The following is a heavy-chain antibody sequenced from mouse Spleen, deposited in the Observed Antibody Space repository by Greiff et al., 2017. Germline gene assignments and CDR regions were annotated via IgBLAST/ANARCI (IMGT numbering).Heavy chain of an antibody. CDR3: ARWGSGYDAMDY. V-gene: IGHV1-82*01. CDR2: IYPGDGDT. Sequence: QVQLQQSGPELVKPGASVKISCKASGYAFSSSWMNWVKQRPGKGLEWIGRIYPGDGDTNYNGKFKGKATLTADKSSSTAYTQLSSLTSEDSAVYFCARWGSGYDAMDYWGQGTSVTVSS. CDR1: GYAFSSSW. J-gene: IGHJ4*01. D-gene: IGHD3-1*01.